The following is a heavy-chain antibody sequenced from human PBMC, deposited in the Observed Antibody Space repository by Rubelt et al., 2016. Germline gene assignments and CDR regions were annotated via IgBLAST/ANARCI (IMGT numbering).Heavy chain of an antibody. Sequence: QVQLQESGPGLVKPSETLSLTCTVSGGFINSHYWSWIRQPPGKGLEWIGYIYYNGNTKYNPSLKSRVTISTDTSKTQFSLKLSSVTAADTAVYYCARDTSSYYDSSGSFDIWGQGKMVTVSS. CDR3: ARDTSSYYDSSGSFDI. J-gene: IGHJ3*02. V-gene: IGHV4-59*11. CDR2: IYYNGNT. D-gene: IGHD3-22*01. CDR1: GGFINSHY.